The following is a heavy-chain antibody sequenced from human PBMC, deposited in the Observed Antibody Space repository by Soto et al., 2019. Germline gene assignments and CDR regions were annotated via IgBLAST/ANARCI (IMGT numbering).Heavy chain of an antibody. CDR2: IYYSENT. D-gene: IGHD1-1*01. J-gene: IGHJ4*02. CDR3: ARFPFDRSIWTKPRYFDY. Sequence: SETLSLTCTVSGGSISSSSNHWGWIRQPPGKGLEWIGNIYYSENTYYNPSLKSRVTISVDTSKNQFSLRLSSVTAADTAVYYCARFPFDRSIWTKPRYFDYWGQGTLVTGSS. CDR1: GGSISSSSNH. V-gene: IGHV4-39*01.